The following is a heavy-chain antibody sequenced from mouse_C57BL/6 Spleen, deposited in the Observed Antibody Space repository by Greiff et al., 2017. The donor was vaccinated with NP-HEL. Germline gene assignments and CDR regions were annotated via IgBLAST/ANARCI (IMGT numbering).Heavy chain of an antibody. CDR2: IDPSDSET. CDR3: ARGTTVVPYAMDY. V-gene: IGHV1-52*01. D-gene: IGHD1-1*01. J-gene: IGHJ4*01. Sequence: QVQLKQPGAELVRPGSSVKLSCKASGYTFTSYWMHWVKQRPIQGLEWIGNIDPSDSETHYNQKFKDKATLTVDKSSSTAYMQLSSLTSEDSAVYYCARGTTVVPYAMDYWGQGTSVTVSS. CDR1: GYTFTSYW.